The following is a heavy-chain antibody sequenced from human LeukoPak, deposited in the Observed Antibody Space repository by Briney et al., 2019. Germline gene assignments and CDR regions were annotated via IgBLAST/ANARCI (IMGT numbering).Heavy chain of an antibody. CDR2: IYYSGST. CDR3: ASLLHTHYYDSSGYPLYYFDY. J-gene: IGHJ4*02. Sequence: PSQTLSLTCTVSGGSISSGSYYWGWIRQPPGKGLEWIGSIYYSGSTYYNPSLKSRVTISVDTSKNQFSLKLSSVTAADTAVYYCASLLHTHYYDSSGYPLYYFDYWGQGTLVTVSS. CDR1: GGSISSGSYY. V-gene: IGHV4-39*07. D-gene: IGHD3-22*01.